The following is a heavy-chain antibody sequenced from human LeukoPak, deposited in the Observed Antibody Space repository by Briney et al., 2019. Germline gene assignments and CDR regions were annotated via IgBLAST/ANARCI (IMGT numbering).Heavy chain of an antibody. CDR1: GYTFTGYY. J-gene: IGHJ4*02. CDR3: ARPGYSSGWYVDY. D-gene: IGHD6-19*01. V-gene: IGHV1-2*02. CDR2: INPSSGGT. Sequence: ASVKVSCKASGYTFTGYYMHWVRQAPGQGLEWMGWINPSSGGTNYAQKFQGRVTMTRDTSISTAYMELSRLRSDDTAVYYCARPGYSSGWYVDYWGQGTLVTVSS.